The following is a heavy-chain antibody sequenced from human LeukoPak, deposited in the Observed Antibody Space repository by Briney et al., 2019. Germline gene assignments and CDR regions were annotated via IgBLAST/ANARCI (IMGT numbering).Heavy chain of an antibody. CDR3: AKFPYDSSGYPPPYYFDY. CDR2: ISGSGGST. V-gene: IGHV3-23*01. Sequence: GGSLRLSCAASGFTFSSYAMSWVRQAPGKGLEWVSAISGSGGSTYYADSVKGWFTISRDNSKNTLYLQMNSLRAEDTAAYYCAKFPYDSSGYPPPYYFDYWGQGTLVTVSS. D-gene: IGHD3-22*01. CDR1: GFTFSSYA. J-gene: IGHJ4*02.